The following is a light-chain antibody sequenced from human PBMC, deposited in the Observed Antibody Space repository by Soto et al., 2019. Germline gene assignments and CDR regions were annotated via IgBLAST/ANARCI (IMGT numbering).Light chain of an antibody. CDR2: DAS. CDR3: QQRSSWPS. CDR1: QSVSSH. Sequence: ELVLTQSVAVLSLNPGERATLSRRASQSVSSHLVWYQQKPGQAPRLLIHDASNRATGTPARFSGSGSGTDFTLTISSLEPEDFAVYYCQQRSSWPSFGGGTKVDIK. J-gene: IGKJ4*01. V-gene: IGKV3-11*01.